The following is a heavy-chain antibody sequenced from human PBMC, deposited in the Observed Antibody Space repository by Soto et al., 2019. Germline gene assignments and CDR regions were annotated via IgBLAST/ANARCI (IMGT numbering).Heavy chain of an antibody. D-gene: IGHD3-9*01. J-gene: IGHJ4*02. V-gene: IGHV1-58*01. Sequence: GASVKVSCKAPGFTFTTSAVQWVRQARGQRLEWIGWIVVGSGNTNYAQKFQERVTFTRDMSTSTAYMELSSLRSEDTAVFYCAAVPYYDFLTGYYILDYWGQGTLVTVSS. CDR3: AAVPYYDFLTGYYILDY. CDR1: GFTFTTSA. CDR2: IVVGSGNT.